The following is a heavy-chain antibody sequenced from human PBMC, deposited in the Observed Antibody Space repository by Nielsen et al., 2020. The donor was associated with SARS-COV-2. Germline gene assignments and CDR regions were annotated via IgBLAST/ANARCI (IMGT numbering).Heavy chain of an antibody. CDR3: AREMGGSSRHFDY. CDR1: GFTFSSSW. D-gene: IGHD6-13*01. CDR2: IGSDESIT. V-gene: IGHV3-74*01. J-gene: IGHJ4*02. Sequence: GESLKISCAASGFTFSSSWMHWVRQAPGKGLVSVSRIGSDESITNYVDSVKGRFTISRDNAKNTLYLQMNSLRAEDTAVYYCAREMGGSSRHFDYWGQGTLVTVSS.